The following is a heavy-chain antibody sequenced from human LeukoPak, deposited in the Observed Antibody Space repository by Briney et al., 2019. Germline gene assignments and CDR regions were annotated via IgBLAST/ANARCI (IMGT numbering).Heavy chain of an antibody. J-gene: IGHJ4*02. CDR2: ISDSGAGT. D-gene: IGHD3-22*01. V-gene: IGHV3-23*01. CDR1: GFTFRSYA. Sequence: GGSLRLSCAASGFTFRSYAMSWVRQAPGKRLEWVSAISDSGAGTYYADSVEGRFTISRDNSKNTLLLQMNSLRAEDTAVYYCARHGVTMRFLDYWGQGTLVTVSS. CDR3: ARHGVTMRFLDY.